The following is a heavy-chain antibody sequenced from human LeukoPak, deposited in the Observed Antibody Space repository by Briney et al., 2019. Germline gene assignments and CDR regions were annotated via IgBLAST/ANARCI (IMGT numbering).Heavy chain of an antibody. CDR3: ARSSEGRYYYDSSGFSYYYYYMDV. CDR2: IQNSGST. Sequence: PSETLSLTCTVSGGSISFYYWSWVRQPPGKGLEWIGYIQNSGSTNYNPSLKSRVIISVDTSKNQLSLKLSSVTAADAAVYYCARSSEGRYYYDSSGFSYYYYYMDVWGKGTTVTISS. V-gene: IGHV4-59*01. CDR1: GGSISFYY. J-gene: IGHJ6*03. D-gene: IGHD3-22*01.